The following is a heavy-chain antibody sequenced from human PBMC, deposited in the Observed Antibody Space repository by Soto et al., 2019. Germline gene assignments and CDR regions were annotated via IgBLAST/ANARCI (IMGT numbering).Heavy chain of an antibody. CDR3: AGRSSSWYFDY. D-gene: IGHD6-13*01. J-gene: IGHJ4*02. Sequence: PGGSLKLSCAASGFTFSSYSMNWVRQAPGKGLEWVSYISSSSSTIYYADPVKGRFTISRDNPKNPLYLQMNSLRAEDTAVYYCAGRSSSWYFDYWGQGTLVTVSS. V-gene: IGHV3-48*01. CDR2: ISSSSSTI. CDR1: GFTFSSYS.